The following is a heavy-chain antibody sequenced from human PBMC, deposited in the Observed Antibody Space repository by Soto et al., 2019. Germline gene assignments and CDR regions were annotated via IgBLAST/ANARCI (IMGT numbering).Heavy chain of an antibody. J-gene: IGHJ6*02. Sequence: SETLSLTCTVSGGSVSSGSYYWSWIRQPPGKGLEWIGYIYYGGSTNYNPSLKSRVTISVDTPKNQFSLKLSSVTAADTAVYYCARIPYYYYYGMDVWGQGTTVTVSS. CDR2: IYYGGST. V-gene: IGHV4-61*01. CDR3: ARIPYYYYYGMDV. CDR1: GGSVSSGSYY.